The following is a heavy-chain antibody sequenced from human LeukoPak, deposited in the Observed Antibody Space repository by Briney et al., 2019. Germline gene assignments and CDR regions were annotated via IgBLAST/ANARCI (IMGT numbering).Heavy chain of an antibody. D-gene: IGHD2-21*02. CDR1: GFIFSSNE. Sequence: GGSLRLSCAASGFIFSSNEMNWVRQAPGKGLEWVSYISSSGSTIYYADSVKGRFTISRDNAKNSLYLQMNSLRAEDTAIYYCARVSGGGDWGEAFDIWGQGTMVTVSS. J-gene: IGHJ3*02. CDR2: ISSSGSTI. V-gene: IGHV3-48*03. CDR3: ARVSGGGDWGEAFDI.